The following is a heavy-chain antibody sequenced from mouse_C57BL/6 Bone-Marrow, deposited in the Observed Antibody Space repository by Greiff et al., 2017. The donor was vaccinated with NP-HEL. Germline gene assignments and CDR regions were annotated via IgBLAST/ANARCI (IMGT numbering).Heavy chain of an antibody. D-gene: IGHD1-1*01. CDR1: GYTFTSYW. V-gene: IGHV1-52*01. CDR2: IDPSDSET. Sequence: QVQLQQSGAELVRPGSSVKLSCKASGYTFTSYWMHWVKQRPIQGLEWIGNIDPSDSETHYNQKFKDKATLTVDKSSSTAYMQLSSLTSEDSAVYYCARGETIYGSSYYAMDYWGQGTSVTVSS. J-gene: IGHJ4*01. CDR3: ARGETIYGSSYYAMDY.